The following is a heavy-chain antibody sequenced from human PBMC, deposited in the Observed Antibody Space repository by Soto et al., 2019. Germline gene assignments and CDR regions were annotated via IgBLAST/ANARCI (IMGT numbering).Heavy chain of an antibody. J-gene: IGHJ6*02. CDR3: AREWFGEPAGYYYGMDV. CDR1: GGSFSGYY. CDR2: INHSGST. D-gene: IGHD3-10*01. Sequence: PSETLSLTCAVYGGSFSGYYWSWIRQPPGKGLEWIGEINHSGSTNYNPSLKSRVTISVDKSKNQFSLKLSSVTAADTAVYYCAREWFGEPAGYYYGMDVWGQGTTVTVSS. V-gene: IGHV4-34*01.